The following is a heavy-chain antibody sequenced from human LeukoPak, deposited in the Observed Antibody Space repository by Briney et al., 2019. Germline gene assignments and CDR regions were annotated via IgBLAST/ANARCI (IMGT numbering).Heavy chain of an antibody. Sequence: PGGSLRLSCAASGFTFSSYSMNWVRQAPGKGLEWVSSISSSSSYIYYADSVKGRFTISRDNAKNSLHLQMNSLRVEDTAVYFCARGSRPVGGGYWGQGTLVTVSS. CDR3: ARGSRPVGGGY. CDR1: GFTFSSYS. V-gene: IGHV3-21*01. D-gene: IGHD3-16*01. CDR2: ISSSSSYI. J-gene: IGHJ4*02.